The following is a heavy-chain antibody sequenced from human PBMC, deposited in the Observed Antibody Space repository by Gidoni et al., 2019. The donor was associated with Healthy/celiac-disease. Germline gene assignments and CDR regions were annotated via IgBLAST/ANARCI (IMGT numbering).Heavy chain of an antibody. D-gene: IGHD2-21*02. V-gene: IGHV1-69*01. J-gene: IGHJ6*02. CDR2: IIPIFGTA. CDR1: GGTFSSYA. Sequence: QVQLVQSGAEVKKPGSSVKVSCKASGGTFSSYAISWVRQAPGQGLEWMGGIIPIFGTANYAQKFQGRVTITADESTSTAYMELSSLRSEDTAVYYCGGVLGGNSVIDYYYYGMDVWGQGTTVTVSS. CDR3: GGVLGGNSVIDYYYYGMDV.